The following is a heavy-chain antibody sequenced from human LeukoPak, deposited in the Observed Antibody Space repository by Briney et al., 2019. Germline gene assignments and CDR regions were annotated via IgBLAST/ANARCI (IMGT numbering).Heavy chain of an antibody. Sequence: PSETLSLTCTVSGVSMRSYYWSFIRQPAGKGLEWIGRIHTSGTTYYNASLKSRVTMSVDTSKNQCSLGLTSLTAADTAVYYCARGDFFDGGGRNWFDPWGQGTLVTVSS. D-gene: IGHD3-16*01. CDR1: GVSMRSYY. V-gene: IGHV4-4*07. CDR3: ARGDFFDGGGRNWFDP. J-gene: IGHJ5*02. CDR2: IHTSGTT.